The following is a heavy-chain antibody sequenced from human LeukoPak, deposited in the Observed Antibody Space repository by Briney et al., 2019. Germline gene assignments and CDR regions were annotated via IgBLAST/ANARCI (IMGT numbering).Heavy chain of an antibody. CDR2: IWYDGSNK. J-gene: IGHJ4*02. CDR3: ARDQCSSTSCYIFDY. V-gene: IGHV3-33*01. CDR1: GFTFSSYG. D-gene: IGHD2-2*02. Sequence: GRSLRLSCAASGFTFSSYGMHWVRQAPGKGLEWAAVIWYDGSNKYYADSVKGRFTISRDNSKNTLYLQMDSLRAEDTAVYYCARDQCSSTSCYIFDYWGQGTLVTVSS.